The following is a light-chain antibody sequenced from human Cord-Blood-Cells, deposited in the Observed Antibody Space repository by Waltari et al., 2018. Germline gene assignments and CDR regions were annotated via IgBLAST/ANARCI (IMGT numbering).Light chain of an antibody. J-gene: IGKJ2*03. CDR1: QSVSSY. CDR3: QQRSNWPPYS. Sequence: EIVLTQSPATLSLSPGERAPLSCRASQSVSSYLAWYQQKPGQAPRLLIHDASNRATGIPARCSGSGSGTDFTLTISSLEPEDFAVYYCQQRSNWPPYSFGQGTKLEIK. CDR2: DAS. V-gene: IGKV3-11*01.